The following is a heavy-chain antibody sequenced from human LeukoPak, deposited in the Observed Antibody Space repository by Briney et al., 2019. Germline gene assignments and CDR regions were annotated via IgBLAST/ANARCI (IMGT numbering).Heavy chain of an antibody. CDR1: GFTFSNYG. CDR2: ISYDGSNK. J-gene: IGHJ5*02. CDR3: AKNSGSYSQNWFDP. V-gene: IGHV3-30*18. Sequence: GGSLRLSCAASGFTFSNYGMHWVRQAPGKGLEWVAVISYDGSNKYYADSVKGRFTISRDNSKNTLYLQMNSLRAEDTAVYYCAKNSGSYSQNWFDPWGQGTLVTVSS. D-gene: IGHD1-26*01.